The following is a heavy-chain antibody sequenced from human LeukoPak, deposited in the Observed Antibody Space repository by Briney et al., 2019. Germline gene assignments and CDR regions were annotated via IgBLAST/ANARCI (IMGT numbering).Heavy chain of an antibody. V-gene: IGHV4-4*07. Sequence: PSETLSLTCTVSGGSISSYYWTWIRQPAGKGLEWIGRIYTSGSTNYNPSLKSRVTMSVDTSKNQFSLKLTSVTAADTAVYYCARAQNYGDYLSWFDPWGQGTLVTVSS. CDR2: IYTSGST. CDR1: GGSISSYY. J-gene: IGHJ5*02. CDR3: ARAQNYGDYLSWFDP. D-gene: IGHD4-17*01.